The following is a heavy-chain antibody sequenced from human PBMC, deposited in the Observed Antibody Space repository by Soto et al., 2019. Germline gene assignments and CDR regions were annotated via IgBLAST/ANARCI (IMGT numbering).Heavy chain of an antibody. Sequence: SETLSLTCSVSGGSISSYFWSWIRQPPRKGLEWIGYIYYSGDTNYNASLKSRVTISVDRSKNQFSLRLSSVTAADSAVYYCARISRSGTHLDFWGQGTLVT. CDR3: ARISRSGTHLDF. CDR2: IYYSGDT. CDR1: GGSISSYF. V-gene: IGHV4-59*01. J-gene: IGHJ4*02. D-gene: IGHD3-10*01.